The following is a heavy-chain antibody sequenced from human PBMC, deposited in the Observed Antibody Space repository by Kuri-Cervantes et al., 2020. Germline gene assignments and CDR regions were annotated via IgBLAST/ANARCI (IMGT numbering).Heavy chain of an antibody. CDR1: GFTVSSNH. D-gene: IGHD3-9*01. CDR3: ARDPNYYDILTGYALRADDAFDI. CDR2: IYSDSGT. V-gene: IGHV3-53*04. Sequence: GGSLRLSCAASGFTVSSNHMSWVRQAPGKGLDCVSVIYSDSGTYYADSVKGRFTIYRHISKNTLYLQMNSLRTEDTAVYYCARDPNYYDILTGYALRADDAFDIWGQGTMVTVSS. J-gene: IGHJ3*02.